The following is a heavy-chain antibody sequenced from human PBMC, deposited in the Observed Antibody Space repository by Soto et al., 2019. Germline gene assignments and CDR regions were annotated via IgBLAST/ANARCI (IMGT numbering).Heavy chain of an antibody. D-gene: IGHD2-2*01. V-gene: IGHV4-34*01. CDR1: GGSFSGYY. CDR2: INHSGST. CDR3: AVQELYCSSTSCYQGGY. J-gene: IGHJ4*02. Sequence: PSETLSLTCAVYGGSFSGYYWSWIRQPPGKGLEWIGEINHSGSTNYNPSLKSRVTISVDTSKNQFSLKLSSVTAADTAVYYCAVQELYCSSTSCYQGGYWGQGTLFTVSS.